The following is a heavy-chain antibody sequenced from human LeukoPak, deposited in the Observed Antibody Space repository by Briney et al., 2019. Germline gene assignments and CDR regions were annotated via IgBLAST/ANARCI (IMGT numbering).Heavy chain of an antibody. V-gene: IGHV4-34*01. CDR2: INHSGST. CDR1: GVSFSGYY. Sequence: AETLSLTCAVYGVSFSGYYWSWIRQPPGKGLEWVWEINHSGSTNYNPALKSRVTITVDTSNNQFSLKLSSVTAADTAVYYCARVLLWYYDFWSGYPDNWFDPWGQGTLVTVSS. J-gene: IGHJ5*02. CDR3: ARVLLWYYDFWSGYPDNWFDP. D-gene: IGHD3-3*01.